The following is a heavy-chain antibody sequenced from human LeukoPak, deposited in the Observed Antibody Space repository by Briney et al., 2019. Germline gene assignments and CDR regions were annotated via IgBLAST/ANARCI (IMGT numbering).Heavy chain of an antibody. Sequence: GGSLRLSCAASGFTFDDYAMHWVRQAPGKGLEWVSSISSSSSYIYYADSVKGRFTISRDNAKNSLYLQMNSLRAEDTAVYYCARLLSSIAALDYWGQGTLVTVSS. CDR2: ISSSSSYI. V-gene: IGHV3-21*01. CDR1: GFTFDDYA. D-gene: IGHD6-6*01. CDR3: ARLLSSIAALDY. J-gene: IGHJ4*02.